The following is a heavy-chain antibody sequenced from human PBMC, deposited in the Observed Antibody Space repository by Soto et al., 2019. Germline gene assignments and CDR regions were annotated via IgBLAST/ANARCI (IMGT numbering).Heavy chain of an antibody. V-gene: IGHV3-33*01. CDR2: IWYDGSNT. Sequence: QVPLVESGGGVVQPGRSLRLSCAASGFRFSSYGMNWVRQSPGKGLEWVAVIWYDGSNTFYGNSVKGRFTISRDNSRNTLYMQMNSLRDEDTAVYYCATEGKDDSVKGGFDNWGQGTLVTVSS. CDR1: GFRFSSYG. CDR3: ATEGKDDSVKGGFDN. D-gene: IGHD3-22*01. J-gene: IGHJ4*02.